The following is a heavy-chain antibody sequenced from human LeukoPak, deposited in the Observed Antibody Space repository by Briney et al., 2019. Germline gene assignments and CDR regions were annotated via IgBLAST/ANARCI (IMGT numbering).Heavy chain of an antibody. J-gene: IGHJ5*02. V-gene: IGHV1-69*04. Sequence: SVKVSCKASGGTFSSYAISWVRQAPGQGLEWTGRIIPILGIANYAQKFQGRVTITADKSTSTAYMELSSLRSEDTAVYYCARGARYCGGDCRNWFDPWGQGTLVTVSS. D-gene: IGHD2-21*02. CDR3: ARGARYCGGDCRNWFDP. CDR1: GGTFSSYA. CDR2: IIPILGIA.